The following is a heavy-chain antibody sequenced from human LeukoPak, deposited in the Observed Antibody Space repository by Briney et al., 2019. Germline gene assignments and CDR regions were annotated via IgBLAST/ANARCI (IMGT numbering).Heavy chain of an antibody. V-gene: IGHV1-2*02. J-gene: IGHJ3*02. CDR1: GYTFTGYY. D-gene: IGHD2-15*01. CDR3: ARECCSGGSCYLGAGAFDI. Sequence: ASVKVSCKASGYTFTGYYMHWVRQAPGQGLEWMGWINPNSGGTNYAQKFQGRVTMTRDTPISTAYMELSRLRSDDTAVYYCARECCSGGSCYLGAGAFDIWGQGTMVTVSS. CDR2: INPNSGGT.